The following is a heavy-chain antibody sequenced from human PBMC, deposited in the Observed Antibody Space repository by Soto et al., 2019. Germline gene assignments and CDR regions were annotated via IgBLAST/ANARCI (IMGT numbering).Heavy chain of an antibody. CDR1: FGSITSSSYY. J-gene: IGHJ4*02. D-gene: IGHD3-22*01. CDR3: ASAYFDSSGYYFDY. CDR2: IYYSGST. Sequence: PSETLSLTCTVSFGSITSSSYYWSWIRQSPGKGLEWIGNIYYSGSTSYSPSLKSRVTVSVDTSKNQLSLNLNSVTAADTAVYYCASAYFDSSGYYFDYWGQGTLVTVSS. V-gene: IGHV4-39*01.